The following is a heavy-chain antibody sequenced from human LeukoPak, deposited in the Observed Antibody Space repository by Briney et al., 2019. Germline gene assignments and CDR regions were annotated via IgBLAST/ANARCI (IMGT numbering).Heavy chain of an antibody. V-gene: IGHV3-7*01. Sequence: PGGSLRLSCVASGFTFSYYWMSWVRQAPGKGLEWVATIEPDGRQKYYVDSVRGRFTISRDNPQKSLYLQMNSLRAEDTAVYYRASVTNLDVWGQGTTVIVSS. CDR2: IEPDGRQK. J-gene: IGHJ6*02. D-gene: IGHD1-1*01. CDR1: GFTFSYYW. CDR3: ASVTNLDV.